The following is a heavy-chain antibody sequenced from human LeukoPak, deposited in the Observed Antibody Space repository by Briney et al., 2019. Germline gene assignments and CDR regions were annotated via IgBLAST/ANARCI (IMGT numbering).Heavy chain of an antibody. CDR3: ARHLLPGYYGMDV. Sequence: GEALKISCKGSGYSFTSYWIGWVRQRPGKGLEWMGIIYPGDSDTRYSPSFQGQVTISADKSISTAYLQWSSLKASDTAMYYCARHLLPGYYGMDVWGKGTTVTVSS. CDR2: IYPGDSDT. J-gene: IGHJ6*04. V-gene: IGHV5-51*01. D-gene: IGHD2-21*01. CDR1: GYSFTSYW.